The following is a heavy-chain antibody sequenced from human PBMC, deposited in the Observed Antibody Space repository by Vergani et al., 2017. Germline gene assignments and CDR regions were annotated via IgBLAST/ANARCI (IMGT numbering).Heavy chain of an antibody. CDR1: GYTFSTYY. CDR2: INPSGGHT. J-gene: IGHJ4*02. D-gene: IGHD3-9*01. V-gene: IGHV1-46*03. CDR3: ARGDYGILTGYRY. Sequence: QVQVVQSGAEVKKSGASGKVSCKTSGYTFSTYYMHWVRQAPGQGLEWLGIINPSGGHTNYAQKFQGRVTMTRETSTSTVYMELSSLRSEDTAIYDCARGDYGILTGYRYWGQGTLVTVSA.